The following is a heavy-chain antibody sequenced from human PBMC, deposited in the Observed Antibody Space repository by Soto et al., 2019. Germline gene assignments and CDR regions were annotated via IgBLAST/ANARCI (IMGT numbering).Heavy chain of an antibody. CDR3: ERDIRGAN. J-gene: IGHJ4*02. CDR1: GFTLSDHY. V-gene: IGHV3-11*01. CDR2: ISASSTTI. Sequence: QVQLVESGGGLVKIGGSLRLSCAASGFTLSDHYMTWVRQVPGKGLEWVSYISASSTTIYYADSVKGRFTISRDNAKNSLFLQMNSLGAEDTAVYYCERDIRGANWGQGTLVTVSS.